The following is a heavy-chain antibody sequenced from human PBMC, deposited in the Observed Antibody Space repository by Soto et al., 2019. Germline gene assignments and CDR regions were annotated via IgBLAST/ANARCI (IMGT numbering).Heavy chain of an antibody. CDR2: KSYDGSYK. CDR3: AKDRGRVYSAYDLTGMDV. Sequence: QMQLVESGGGVVQPGRSLRLSCVASGFTFSDYGMHWVRQAPGKGLEWVAAKSYDGSYKYYADSVKGRFTISRDNSKNTLYLQMSSLRPDDMALYYCAKDRGRVYSAYDLTGMDVWGQGTTVTVSS. V-gene: IGHV3-30*18. CDR1: GFTFSDYG. J-gene: IGHJ6*02. D-gene: IGHD5-12*01.